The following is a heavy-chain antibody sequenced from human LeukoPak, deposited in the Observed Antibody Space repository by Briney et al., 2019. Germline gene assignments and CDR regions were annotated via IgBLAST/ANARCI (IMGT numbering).Heavy chain of an antibody. CDR3: AKGKGSSGCYD. D-gene: IGHD6-19*01. CDR1: GFTFSTYA. Sequence: PGGSLRLSCAASGFTFSTYAMSWVRQAPGRGLEWVSAVSDSGSGTYYADSVKGRFTISRDNSKNTLYLQMTSLRAEDTALYYCAKGKGSSGCYDWGQGTLVTVSS. CDR2: VSDSGSGT. V-gene: IGHV3-23*01. J-gene: IGHJ4*02.